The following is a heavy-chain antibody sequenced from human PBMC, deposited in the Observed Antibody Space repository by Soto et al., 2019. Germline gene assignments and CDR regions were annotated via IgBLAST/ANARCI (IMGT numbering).Heavy chain of an antibody. CDR2: IIPIFGTA. V-gene: IGHV1-69*13. J-gene: IGHJ3*02. CDR3: ARDGLDIVSVGAIAGAFDI. CDR1: GGTFSSYA. D-gene: IGHD5-12*01. Sequence: ASVKVSCKASGGTFSSYAISWVRQAPGQGLEWMGGIIPIFGTANYAQKFQGRVTITADGSTSTAYMELSSLRSEDTAVYYCARDGLDIVSVGAIAGAFDIWGQGTMVTVSS.